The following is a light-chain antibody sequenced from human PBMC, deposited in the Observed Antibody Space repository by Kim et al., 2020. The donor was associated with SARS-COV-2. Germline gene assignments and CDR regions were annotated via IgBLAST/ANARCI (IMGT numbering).Light chain of an antibody. V-gene: IGLV2-14*03. CDR2: DVN. Sequence: GQSITISCTGTSSNIGSYNYVSWHQQHPGKAPKLMIYDVNKQPSGISSRFSGSKSGSAASLTISGLQAEDEADYYCSSFTTRSTLVFGGGTKVTVL. J-gene: IGLJ3*02. CDR1: SSNIGSYNY. CDR3: SSFTTRSTLV.